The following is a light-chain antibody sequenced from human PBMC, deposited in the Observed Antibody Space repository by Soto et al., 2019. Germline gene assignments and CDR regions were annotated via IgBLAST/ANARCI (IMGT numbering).Light chain of an antibody. CDR2: EDN. V-gene: IGLV6-57*03. Sequence: NFMLTQPHSVSESPGKTVTISCTRSSGSIASNYVQWYQQRPGSAPTTVIYEDNQRPSGVPDRFSGPIDSSSNSASLTISGLKTEDEADYYCQSYDSSIPGRVFGGGTKLTVL. J-gene: IGLJ3*02. CDR1: SGSIASNY. CDR3: QSYDSSIPGRV.